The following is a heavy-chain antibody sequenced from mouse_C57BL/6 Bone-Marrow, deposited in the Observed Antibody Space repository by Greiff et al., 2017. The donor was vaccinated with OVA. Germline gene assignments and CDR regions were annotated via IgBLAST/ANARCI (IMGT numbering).Heavy chain of an antibody. CDR3: ARGYYGDY. Sequence: QVQLQQPGAELVMPGASVKLSCKASGYTFTSYWMHWVKQRPGQGLEWIGEIDPSDSYTNYNQKFKGKSTLTVDKSSSTAYMQLSSLTSEDSAVDYCARGYYGDYWGQGTTLTVSS. CDR2: IDPSDSYT. CDR1: GYTFTSYW. D-gene: IGHD1-1*01. J-gene: IGHJ2*01. V-gene: IGHV1-69*01.